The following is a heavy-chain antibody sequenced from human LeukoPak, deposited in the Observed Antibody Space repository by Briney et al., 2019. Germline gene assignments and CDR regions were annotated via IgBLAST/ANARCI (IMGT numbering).Heavy chain of an antibody. Sequence: ASVKVSCKASGYTFTDYYMHWVRQAPGQGPEWMGWISPNTGGTNYAQKFEGRVTMTRDTSIRTAYMELSRLTSDDTAVYYCARDTKTTVTTEGYWGQGTLVTVSS. D-gene: IGHD4-17*01. CDR2: ISPNTGGT. CDR1: GYTFTDYY. J-gene: IGHJ4*02. V-gene: IGHV1-2*02. CDR3: ARDTKTTVTTEGY.